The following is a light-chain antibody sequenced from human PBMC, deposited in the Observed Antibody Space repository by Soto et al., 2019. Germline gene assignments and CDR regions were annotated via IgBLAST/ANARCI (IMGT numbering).Light chain of an antibody. J-gene: IGKJ5*01. V-gene: IGKV1-9*01. CDR1: QSISSY. CDR2: AAS. Sequence: IQVSNSPVSVSFSVRDRVTLTCRASQSISSYLHWYQQKPGKAPKLLIYAASNLQSGVPSRFSGSGSGTEFTLTISSLQPDDFATYYCKQYNSYPITFAQGTLLE. CDR3: KQYNSYPIT.